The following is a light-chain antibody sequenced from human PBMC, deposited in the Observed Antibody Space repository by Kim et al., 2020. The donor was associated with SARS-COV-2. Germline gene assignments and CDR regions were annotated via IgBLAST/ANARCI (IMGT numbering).Light chain of an antibody. J-gene: IGLJ1*01. Sequence: GQTVSITCQGDGLRRYYANGFQQKPGQAPVLVMYDKKNRPSGIADRFSGSNSGNTASLTITGTQAADEGDYYCRSRDRDSPGNPSLFAPGPKVTV. CDR2: DKK. V-gene: IGLV3-19*01. CDR1: GLRRYY. CDR3: RSRDRDSPGNPSL.